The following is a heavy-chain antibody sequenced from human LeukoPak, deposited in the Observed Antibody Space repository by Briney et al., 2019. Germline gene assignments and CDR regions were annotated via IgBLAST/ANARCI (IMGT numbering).Heavy chain of an antibody. CDR2: IKQEGSEK. CDR1: GFTFSSYW. J-gene: IGHJ4*02. Sequence: GGSLRLSCAASGFTFSSYWMSWVRQAPGKGLEWVANIKQEGSEKYYVDSVKGRFTISRDNAKNPLYLQMNSLRAEDTAVYYCARGDLIVVVTAIADYWGQGTLVTVSS. V-gene: IGHV3-7*01. D-gene: IGHD2-21*02. CDR3: ARGDLIVVVTAIADY.